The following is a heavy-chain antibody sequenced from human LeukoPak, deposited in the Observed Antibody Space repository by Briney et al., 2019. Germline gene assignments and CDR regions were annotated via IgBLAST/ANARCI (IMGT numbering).Heavy chain of an antibody. CDR1: GFTFSSYD. V-gene: IGHV3-30*18. CDR2: ISYDGSNK. Sequence: AGRSLRLSCAASGFTFSSYDMHWVRQAPGKGLEWVALISYDGSNKYYADSVKGRFTISRDSSKNTLYLQMNSLRPEDTAIYYCAKGGYGIQLWWAFDIWGQGTMVTVSS. D-gene: IGHD5-18*01. J-gene: IGHJ3*02. CDR3: AKGGYGIQLWWAFDI.